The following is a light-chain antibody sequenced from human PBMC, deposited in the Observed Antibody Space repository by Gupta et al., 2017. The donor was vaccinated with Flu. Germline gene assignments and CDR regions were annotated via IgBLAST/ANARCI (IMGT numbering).Light chain of an antibody. CDR3: QVWDANTAV. Sequence: SYDLTQPPSVSVSPGQTASITCSGDKWGDKYACWYQQRPGHSPVLVIYQDSRRPSGIPDRFSGSTSGNTATLTISGTQPMDEADYFCQVWDANTAVFGAGTKLTVL. CDR2: QDS. CDR1: KWGDKY. J-gene: IGLJ3*02. V-gene: IGLV3-1*01.